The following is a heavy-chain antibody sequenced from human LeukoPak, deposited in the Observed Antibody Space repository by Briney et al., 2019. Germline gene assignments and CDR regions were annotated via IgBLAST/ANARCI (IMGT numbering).Heavy chain of an antibody. D-gene: IGHD4-17*01. Sequence: GTSLRLSCAASGFTFSTYGMHWVRQAPGKGLEWVALITYDGYYKYYSDSVKGRFTISSDTSKNTLSLQMNSLRAEDTAVYYCAKRGTTVTTPPFDYWGQGTLATVSS. CDR1: GFTFSTYG. V-gene: IGHV3-30*18. CDR3: AKRGTTVTTPPFDY. J-gene: IGHJ4*02. CDR2: ITYDGYYK.